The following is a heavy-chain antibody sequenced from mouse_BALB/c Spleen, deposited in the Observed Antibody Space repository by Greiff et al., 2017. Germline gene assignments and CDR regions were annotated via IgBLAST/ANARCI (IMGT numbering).Heavy chain of an antibody. V-gene: IGHV5-6-5*01. CDR2: ISSGVST. CDR3: ARKRNYDAMDY. CDR1: GFTFSSYA. J-gene: IGHJ4*01. Sequence: DVKLVESGGGLVKPGGSLKLSCAASGFTFSSYAMSWVRQTPEKRLEWVASISSGVSTYYPDSVKGRFTISRDNARNILYLQMSSLRSEDTAMYYCARKRNYDAMDYWGQGTSVTVSS. D-gene: IGHD2-1*01.